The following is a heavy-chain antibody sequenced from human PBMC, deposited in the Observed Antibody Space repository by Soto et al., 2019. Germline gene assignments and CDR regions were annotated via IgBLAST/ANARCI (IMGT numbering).Heavy chain of an antibody. CDR2: ISGSGGST. V-gene: IGHV3-23*01. CDR3: AKTQVLRYFDWLSPYYFDY. Sequence: GSLRLSCAASGFTFSNYAMSWVRQAPGKGLEWVSAISGSGGSTYYADSVKGRFTISRDNSKNTLYLQMNSLRAEDTAVYYCAKTQVLRYFDWLSPYYFDYWGQGTLVTVSS. CDR1: GFTFSNYA. D-gene: IGHD3-9*01. J-gene: IGHJ4*02.